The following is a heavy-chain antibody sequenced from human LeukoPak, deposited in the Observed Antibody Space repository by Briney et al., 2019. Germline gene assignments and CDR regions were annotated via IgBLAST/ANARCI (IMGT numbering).Heavy chain of an antibody. CDR2: ISSSASTI. Sequence: PGGSLRLSCAASGFTFRSYEMNWVRQAPGKGLEWVSYISSSASTIYYADSVKGRFTISRDNAKDSLYPQINSLRAEDTAVYYCAREGCSSTSCMDVWGKGTTVTVSS. V-gene: IGHV3-48*03. D-gene: IGHD2-2*01. CDR1: GFTFRSYE. CDR3: AREGCSSTSCMDV. J-gene: IGHJ6*03.